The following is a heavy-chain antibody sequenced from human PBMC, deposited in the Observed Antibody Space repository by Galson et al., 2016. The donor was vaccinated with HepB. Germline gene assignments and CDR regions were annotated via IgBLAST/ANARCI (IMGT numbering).Heavy chain of an antibody. Sequence: SLRLSCAGSGFTFGDYAMSWFRQAPGKGLEWVGLIRSKAYGVTTEYAASVKGRFTLSRDDSKSIAYLHMYSLKTEDTAVYYCTRATYDFWSGYSTPVGFFDYWGQGALLTVSS. V-gene: IGHV3-49*03. CDR2: IRSKAYGVTT. D-gene: IGHD3-3*01. J-gene: IGHJ4*02. CDR1: GFTFGDYA. CDR3: TRATYDFWSGYSTPVGFFDY.